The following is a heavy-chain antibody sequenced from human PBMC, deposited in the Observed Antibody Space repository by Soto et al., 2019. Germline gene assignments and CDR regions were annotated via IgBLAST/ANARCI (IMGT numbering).Heavy chain of an antibody. CDR3: ARAVLQLDP. Sequence: SETLSLTCTVSGGYICSGDYYWSWIRQPPGKGLEWIGYIFYSGSTYYNPSLKSRVSISVDTSKNQFSLKLSSVTAADTAVYYCARAVLQLDPWGQGTLVTVSS. J-gene: IGHJ5*02. CDR2: IFYSGST. V-gene: IGHV4-30-4*01. D-gene: IGHD3-10*01. CDR1: GGYICSGDYY.